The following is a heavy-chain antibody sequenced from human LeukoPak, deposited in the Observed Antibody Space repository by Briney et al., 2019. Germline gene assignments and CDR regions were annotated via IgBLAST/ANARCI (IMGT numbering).Heavy chain of an antibody. D-gene: IGHD3-3*01. Sequence: GGSLRLSCAPSGFTFDDFGMSWVRQTPGKGLEWVSGSWNGGSTGYADSVKGRFTISRDNGKNSLYLQMNSLRAEDTALYYCARDLRSRFSENFYYYMDVWGKGTTVTVSS. J-gene: IGHJ6*03. CDR1: GFTFDDFG. CDR2: SWNGGST. V-gene: IGHV3-20*04. CDR3: ARDLRSRFSENFYYYMDV.